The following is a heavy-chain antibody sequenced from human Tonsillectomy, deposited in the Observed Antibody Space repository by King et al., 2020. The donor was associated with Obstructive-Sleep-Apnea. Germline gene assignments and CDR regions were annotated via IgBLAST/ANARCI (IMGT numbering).Heavy chain of an antibody. J-gene: IGHJ6*02. Sequence: VQLVESGGGLVQPGRSLRLSCAASGFTFDDYAMHWVRQAPGKGLEWVSGISWNGGSIGYADSVKGRFTISRDNAKNSLYLQMNSLRAEDTALYYCAKDRGCSSTSCRASYYYYYGMDVWGQGTTVTVSS. CDR1: GFTFDDYA. V-gene: IGHV3-9*01. CDR3: AKDRGCSSTSCRASYYYYYGMDV. CDR2: ISWNGGSI. D-gene: IGHD2-2*01.